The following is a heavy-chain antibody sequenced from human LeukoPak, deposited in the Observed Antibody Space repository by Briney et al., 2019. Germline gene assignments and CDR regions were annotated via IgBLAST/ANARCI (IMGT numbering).Heavy chain of an antibody. CDR3: ARELSGYSSGWSSSWFDP. V-gene: IGHV3-21*01. CDR1: GFTFSSYS. J-gene: IGHJ5*02. CDR2: ISSSSSSI. D-gene: IGHD6-19*01. Sequence: GGSLRLSCAASGFTFSSYSMNWVRQAPGKGLEWVSSISSSSSSIYYADSVKGRFTVSRDNAKNSLYLQMNSLRVEDTAVYYCARELSGYSSGWSSSWFDPWGQGTLVTVSS.